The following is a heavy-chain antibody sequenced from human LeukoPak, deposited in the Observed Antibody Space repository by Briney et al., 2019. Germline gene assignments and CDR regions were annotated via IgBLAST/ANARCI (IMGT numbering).Heavy chain of an antibody. Sequence: SETLSLTCSVSDGSINSYYWNWIRRPPGKGLEWIGYIYFNGNTNYSPSLKSRVTMSVDTSKNLFSLKVSSVTAADTAVYYCARGRSNYYGMDVWGQGTTVTVSS. V-gene: IGHV4-59*01. CDR3: ARGRSNYYGMDV. CDR1: DGSINSYY. CDR2: IYFNGNT. J-gene: IGHJ6*02. D-gene: IGHD1-26*01.